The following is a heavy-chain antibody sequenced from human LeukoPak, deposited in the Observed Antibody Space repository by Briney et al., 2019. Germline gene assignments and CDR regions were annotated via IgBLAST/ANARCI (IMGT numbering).Heavy chain of an antibody. V-gene: IGHV3-7*01. D-gene: IGHD3-10*01. CDR1: GFTFSSHW. CDR2: IKEDGSET. CDR3: ARPLFGAISPGH. J-gene: IGHJ4*02. Sequence: PGGSLRLSCAASGFTFSSHWMTWVRQAPGRGLEWVANIKEDGSETFYGDSVKGRFTISRDNAENSLNLQMNNLRPEDTAMYYCARPLFGAISPGHWGQGTLVTVSS.